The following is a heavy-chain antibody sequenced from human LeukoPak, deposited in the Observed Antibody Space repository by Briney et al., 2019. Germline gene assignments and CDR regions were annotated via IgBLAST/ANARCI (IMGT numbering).Heavy chain of an antibody. CDR2: FNPKSGGT. CDR1: GYTFTGYY. V-gene: IGHV1-2*06. D-gene: IGHD3-3*01. Sequence: ASVKVSCKASGYTFTGYYMHWVRQAPGQGLEWMGRFNPKSGGTNYAQKFQGRVTMTRDTSISTAYMELSSLRSDDTAVFYCAKDGHPILEWLFPRDKWFDPWGQGTLVTVSS. CDR3: AKDGHPILEWLFPRDKWFDP. J-gene: IGHJ5*02.